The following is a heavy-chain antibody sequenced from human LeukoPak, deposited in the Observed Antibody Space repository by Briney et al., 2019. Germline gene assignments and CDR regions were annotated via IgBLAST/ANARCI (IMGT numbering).Heavy chain of an antibody. D-gene: IGHD4-11*01. CDR2: ISSSGSTI. CDR1: GITFSSYE. V-gene: IGHV3-48*03. CDR3: ARAITVSNYYYGMDV. J-gene: IGHJ6*02. Sequence: RSGGSLRLSCAASGITFSSYEMNWVRQAPGKGLEWVSCISSSGSTIYYADSVKGRFTISRDNAKNSLYLQMNSLGAADTAVYYCARAITVSNYYYGMDVWGQGTTVTVSS.